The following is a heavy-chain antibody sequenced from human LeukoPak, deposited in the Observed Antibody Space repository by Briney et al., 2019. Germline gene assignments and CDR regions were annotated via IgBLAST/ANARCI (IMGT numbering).Heavy chain of an antibody. Sequence: SETLSLTCTVSGGSITSSSYYWGWIRQPPGKGLEWTASIYYSGSTYYNPSLRSRVTISVDTSKKEFSLKLSSVTAADTAVYYCARDSEGVPDYWGQGILVTVSS. CDR3: ARDSEGVPDY. J-gene: IGHJ4*02. V-gene: IGHV4-39*07. D-gene: IGHD3-10*01. CDR2: IYYSGST. CDR1: GGSITSSSYY.